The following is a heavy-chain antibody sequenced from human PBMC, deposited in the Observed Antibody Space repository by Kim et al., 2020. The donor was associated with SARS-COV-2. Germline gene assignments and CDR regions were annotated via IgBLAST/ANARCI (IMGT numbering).Heavy chain of an antibody. Sequence: GGSLRLSCAAPGFTFSDYYMSWIRQAPGKGLEWVSYISSSSSYTNYADSVKGRFTISRDNAKNSLYLQMNSLRAEDTAVYYCARENVAAAGTEDYWGQGTLVTVSP. CDR3: ARENVAAAGTEDY. D-gene: IGHD6-13*01. J-gene: IGHJ4*02. V-gene: IGHV3-11*06. CDR2: ISSSSSYT. CDR1: GFTFSDYY.